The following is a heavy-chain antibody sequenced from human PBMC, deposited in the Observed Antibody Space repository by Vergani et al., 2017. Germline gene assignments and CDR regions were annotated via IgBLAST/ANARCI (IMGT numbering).Heavy chain of an antibody. Sequence: EVQLVQSGAEVKKPGESLKISCKGSGYSFTSYWIGWVRQMPGKGLEWMGIIYPGDSDTRYSPSFQGQVTISADKSISTAYLQWSSLKASDTAMYYCARHLHCSSTSCSGIYHMDVWGKGTTVTVSS. CDR2: IYPGDSDT. CDR1: GYSFTSYW. V-gene: IGHV5-51*01. CDR3: ARHLHCSSTSCSGIYHMDV. D-gene: IGHD2-2*01. J-gene: IGHJ6*03.